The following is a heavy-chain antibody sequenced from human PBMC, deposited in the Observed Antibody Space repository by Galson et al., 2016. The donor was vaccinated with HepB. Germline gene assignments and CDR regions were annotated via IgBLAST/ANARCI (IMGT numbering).Heavy chain of an antibody. V-gene: IGHV1-18*01. Sequence: SVKVSCKASGYTFTSYAVHWVRQTPGQGLEWVAWISAHNGDTNSAQKFQGRVTLTTDTSTRTAYMELRSLTSDDTAVYYCARDRDRSLDYWGQGTLVTVSS. CDR2: ISAHNGDT. CDR1: GYTFTSYA. D-gene: IGHD5-24*01. CDR3: ARDRDRSLDY. J-gene: IGHJ4*02.